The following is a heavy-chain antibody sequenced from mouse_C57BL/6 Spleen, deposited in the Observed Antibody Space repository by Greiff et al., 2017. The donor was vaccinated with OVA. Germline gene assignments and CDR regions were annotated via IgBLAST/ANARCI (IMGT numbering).Heavy chain of an antibody. D-gene: IGHD4-1*01. J-gene: IGHJ3*01. CDR3: TTANWEGWFAD. V-gene: IGHV14-1*01. CDR2: IDPGDGDT. Sequence: EVQLQQSGAELVRPGASVKLSCTASGFNFKDYYMHWVKQRPGQGLEWIGWIDPGDGDTDYAPKFKGKATLTADTSSNTAYLQLSSLTSEDTAVYDSTTANWEGWFADWGQGTLVTVSA. CDR1: GFNFKDYY.